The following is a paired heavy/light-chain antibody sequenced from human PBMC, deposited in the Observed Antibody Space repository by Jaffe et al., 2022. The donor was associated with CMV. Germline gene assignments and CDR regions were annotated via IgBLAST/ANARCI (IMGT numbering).Heavy chain of an antibody. J-gene: IGHJ4*02. CDR2: FNPEDTAK. Sequence: QVHLAQSGAEVKKPGASVKVSCKVSGHSLSELSMHWVRQAPAKGLEWMGGFNPEDTAKVYAQKFQGRVTMTEDTSTETAFMELRSLTTDDTAFYYCAVGPPFYLHTSGYPFDSWGQGTLVTVSS. CDR3: AVGPPFYLHTSGYPFDS. D-gene: IGHD3-22*01. CDR1: GHSLSELS. V-gene: IGHV1-24*01.
Light chain of an antibody. CDR1: HDITTS. V-gene: IGKV1-NL1*01. CDR3: QQYSSVPLT. Sequence: DIQMTQSPSSLSASIGDRVTIACRASHDITTSLAWYQQKPGKAPKVFLYSASRLESGVPSRFSGSGSGTDFTLTISSLQPEDFATYYCQQYSSVPLTFGGGTKVEIK. J-gene: IGKJ4*01. CDR2: SAS.